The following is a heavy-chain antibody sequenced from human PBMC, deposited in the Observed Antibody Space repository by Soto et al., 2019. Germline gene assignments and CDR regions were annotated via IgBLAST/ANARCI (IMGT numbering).Heavy chain of an antibody. CDR1: GGSISSGGYY. CDR2: IYYSGST. V-gene: IGHV4-31*03. Sequence: SETLSLTCTVSGGSISSGGYYWSWIRQHPGKGLEWIGYIYYSGSTYYNPSLKSRVTISVDTSKNQFSLKLSSVTAADTAVYYCARCSPDYYDSSGYSQKSPYYFDYWGQGTLVTVS. D-gene: IGHD3-22*01. J-gene: IGHJ4*02. CDR3: ARCSPDYYDSSGYSQKSPYYFDY.